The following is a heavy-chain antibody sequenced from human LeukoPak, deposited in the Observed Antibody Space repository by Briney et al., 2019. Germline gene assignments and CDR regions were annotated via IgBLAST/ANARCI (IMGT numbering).Heavy chain of an antibody. V-gene: IGHV3-23*01. D-gene: IGHD6-19*01. CDR2: IRPSGDNT. J-gene: IGHJ5*02. Sequence: GESRIRSWSASGLNFSSEDMTWARQAPGRGLEWVSSIRPSGDNTYYGDSVKGRFTISRDNSKNTVYLQMNNMRVDDTAVYYCARVAGWHWFDPWGQGTLVTVSS. CDR3: ARVAGWHWFDP. CDR1: GLNFSSED.